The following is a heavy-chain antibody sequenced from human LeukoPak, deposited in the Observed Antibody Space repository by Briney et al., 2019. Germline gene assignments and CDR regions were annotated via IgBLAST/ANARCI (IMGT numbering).Heavy chain of an antibody. D-gene: IGHD3-22*01. CDR3: ARENDSSGYYLLYYYYGMDV. Sequence: GGSLRLSCAASGFTFSSYSMNWVRQAPGKGLEWVSSISSSSSYIYYADSVKGRFTISRDNAKNSLYLQMNSLRAEDTAVYYCARENDSSGYYLLYYYYGMDVWGQGTTVTVSS. J-gene: IGHJ6*02. CDR1: GFTFSSYS. V-gene: IGHV3-21*01. CDR2: ISSSSSYI.